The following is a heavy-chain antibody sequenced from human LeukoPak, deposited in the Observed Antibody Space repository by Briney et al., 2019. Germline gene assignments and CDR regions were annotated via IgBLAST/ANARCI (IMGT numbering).Heavy chain of an antibody. CDR2: ISWNSGSI. Sequence: GGSLRLSCAASGFTFDDYAMHWVRQAPGKGLEWVSGISWNSGSIGYADSVKGRFTISRDNAKNSLYLQMNSLRVEDTALYYCAKELRERYGGYEFDYWGQGTLVTVSS. J-gene: IGHJ4*02. CDR3: AKELRERYGGYEFDY. D-gene: IGHD5-12*01. V-gene: IGHV3-9*01. CDR1: GFTFDDYA.